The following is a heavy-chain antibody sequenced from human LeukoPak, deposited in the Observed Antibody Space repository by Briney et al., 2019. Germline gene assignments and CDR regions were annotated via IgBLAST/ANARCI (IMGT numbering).Heavy chain of an antibody. CDR3: AKDPNYYGSGSYAQFDY. CDR2: IRYDGSNK. V-gene: IGHV3-30*02. CDR1: GFTFGSYG. Sequence: PGGSLRLSCAASGFTFGSYGMHWVRQAPGKGLEWVAFIRYDGSNKYYADSVKGRFTISRDNSKNTLYLQMNSLRAEDTAVYYCAKDPNYYGSGSYAQFDYWGQGTLVTVSS. J-gene: IGHJ4*02. D-gene: IGHD3-10*01.